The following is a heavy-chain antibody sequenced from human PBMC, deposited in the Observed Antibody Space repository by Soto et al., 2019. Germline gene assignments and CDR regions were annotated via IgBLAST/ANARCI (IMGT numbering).Heavy chain of an antibody. Sequence: DVQLVESGGGLVQPGRSLRLSCAASGFTFDDYAMHWIRQAPGKGLEWVSGISWNSGSIGYADSVKGRFTISRDNAKNSLYLQMNSLRAEDTALYYCAKGGVGFGELDMDVWGKGTTVTVSS. CDR3: AKGGVGFGELDMDV. CDR1: GFTFDDYA. CDR2: ISWNSGSI. D-gene: IGHD3-10*01. J-gene: IGHJ6*03. V-gene: IGHV3-9*01.